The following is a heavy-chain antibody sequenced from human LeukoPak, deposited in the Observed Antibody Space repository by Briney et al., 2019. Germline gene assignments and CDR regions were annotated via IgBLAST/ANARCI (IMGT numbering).Heavy chain of an antibody. CDR3: ARHDGQQLRDAFDI. V-gene: IGHV4-39*01. J-gene: IGHJ3*02. D-gene: IGHD6-13*01. Sequence: SETLSLTCTVSGGPISSSSYYWGWIRQPPGKGLEWIGSSYYSGSTYYNPSLKSRVPISVDTSKNPFSLKLNSVPAADTAVYYCARHDGQQLRDAFDIWGQGTMVTVSS. CDR2: SYYSGST. CDR1: GGPISSSSYY.